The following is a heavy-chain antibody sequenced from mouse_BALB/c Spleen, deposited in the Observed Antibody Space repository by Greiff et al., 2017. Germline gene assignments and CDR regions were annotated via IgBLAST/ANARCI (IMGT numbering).Heavy chain of an antibody. Sequence: EVQLVESGGGLVQPKGSLKLSCAASGFTFNTYAMNWVRQAPGKGLEWVARIRSKSNNYATYYADSVKDRFTISRDDSQSMLYLQMNNLKTEDTAMYYCVRHDYYGRDYWGQGTTLTVPS. J-gene: IGHJ2*01. V-gene: IGHV10-1*02. CDR1: GFTFNTYA. D-gene: IGHD1-1*01. CDR3: VRHDYYGRDY. CDR2: IRSKSNNYAT.